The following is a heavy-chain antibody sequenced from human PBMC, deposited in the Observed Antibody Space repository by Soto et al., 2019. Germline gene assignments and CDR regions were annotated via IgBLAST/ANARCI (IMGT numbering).Heavy chain of an antibody. Sequence: GGSLRLSCAASGFTFSSYGMHWVRQAPGKGLEWVAVISYDGSNKYYADSVKGRFTISRDNSKNTLYLQMNSLRAEDTAVYYCAKDRDDFGVVWEMDVWGKGTTVTVSS. CDR2: ISYDGSNK. J-gene: IGHJ6*04. CDR1: GFTFSSYG. CDR3: AKDRDDFGVVWEMDV. V-gene: IGHV3-30*18. D-gene: IGHD3-3*01.